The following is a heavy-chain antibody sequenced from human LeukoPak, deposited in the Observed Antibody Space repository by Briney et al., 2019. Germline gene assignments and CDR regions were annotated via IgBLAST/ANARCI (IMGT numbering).Heavy chain of an antibody. V-gene: IGHV4-39*01. Sequence: SETLSLTCTVSGGSISSSSYYWGWIRQPPGKGLEWIGSIYYSGSTYYNPSLKSRVTISVDTSKNQFSLKLSPVTAADTAVYYCASAAGIYLNNWFDPWGQGTLVTVSS. CDR1: GGSISSSSYY. CDR3: ASAAGIYLNNWFDP. D-gene: IGHD6-13*01. CDR2: IYYSGST. J-gene: IGHJ5*02.